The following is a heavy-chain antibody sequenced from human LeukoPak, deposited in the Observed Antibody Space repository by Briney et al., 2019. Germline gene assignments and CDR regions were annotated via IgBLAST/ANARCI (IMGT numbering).Heavy chain of an antibody. CDR2: INPNSGGT. Sequence: ASVKVSCKASGYTFTGYYMHWVRQAPGQGLEWMGWINPNSGGTNYAQKFQGRVTMTRDTSISTAYIELSRLRSDHTAVYYCARDGLVGATGFDYWGQGTLVTVSS. CDR3: ARDGLVGATGFDY. V-gene: IGHV1-2*02. CDR1: GYTFTGYY. J-gene: IGHJ4*02. D-gene: IGHD1-26*01.